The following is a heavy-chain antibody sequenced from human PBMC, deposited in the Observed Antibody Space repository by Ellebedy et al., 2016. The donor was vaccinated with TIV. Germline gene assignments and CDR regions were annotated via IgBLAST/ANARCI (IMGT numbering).Heavy chain of an antibody. CDR2: ISTTGGST. Sequence: GESLKISXAASGFNFSYYAMSWVRLAPGKGLEWVSAISTTGGSTYYAGSVKGRFTISRDNSNNTLYLQMHSLRAEDTAVYYCVRARPYCGGDCFSFGNWGQGSLVTVSS. CDR3: VRARPYCGGDCFSFGN. V-gene: IGHV3-23*01. D-gene: IGHD2-21*02. J-gene: IGHJ4*02. CDR1: GFNFSYYA.